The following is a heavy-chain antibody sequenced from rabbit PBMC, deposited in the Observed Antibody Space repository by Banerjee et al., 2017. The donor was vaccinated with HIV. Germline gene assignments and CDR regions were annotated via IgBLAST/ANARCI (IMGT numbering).Heavy chain of an antibody. CDR3: ARDLAGAIGWNFNL. D-gene: IGHD4-1*01. J-gene: IGHJ4*01. CDR2: IVAGDGST. Sequence: QEQLEESGGDLVKPEGSLTLTCTASGFSFSSSYWICWVRQAPGKGLEWIACIVAGDGSTYYASWAKGRFTISKTSSTTVTLQMTSLTAADTATYFCARDLAGAIGWNFNLWGPGTLVTVS. V-gene: IGHV1S45*01. CDR1: GFSFSSSYW.